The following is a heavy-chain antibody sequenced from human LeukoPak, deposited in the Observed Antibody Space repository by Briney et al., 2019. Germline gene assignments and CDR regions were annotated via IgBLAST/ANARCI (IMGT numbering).Heavy chain of an antibody. V-gene: IGHV3-30*04. D-gene: IGHD5-24*01. J-gene: IGHJ4*02. CDR2: ISYDGSNK. CDR3: ARDDGDGFHFDY. CDR1: GFTFSSYA. Sequence: PGGSLRLSCAASGFTFSSYAMHWVRQAPGKGLEWVAVISYDGSNKYYADSVKGRFTISRDNSKNTLYLQMNSLRAEDTAVYYCARDDGDGFHFDYWGQGTLVTVSS.